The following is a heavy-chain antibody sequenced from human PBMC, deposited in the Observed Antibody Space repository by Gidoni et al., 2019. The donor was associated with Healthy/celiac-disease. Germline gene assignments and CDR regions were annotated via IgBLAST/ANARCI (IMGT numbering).Heavy chain of an antibody. J-gene: IGHJ4*02. D-gene: IGHD1-26*01. CDR1: GFTFSSSS. Sequence: EVQLVESGGGLVKPGGSLRLSCAASGFTFSSSSMNWVRQAPGKGLAWVSSISSSSSYIYYADSVKGRFTISRDNAKNSLYLQMNSLRAEDTAVYYCARDHQGATHYWGQGTLVTVSS. CDR2: ISSSSSYI. CDR3: ARDHQGATHY. V-gene: IGHV3-21*01.